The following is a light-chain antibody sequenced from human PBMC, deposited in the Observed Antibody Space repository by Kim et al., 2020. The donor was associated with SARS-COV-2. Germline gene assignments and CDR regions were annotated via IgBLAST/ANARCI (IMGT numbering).Light chain of an antibody. CDR1: QNVSIT. CDR2: GAS. V-gene: IGKV3-15*01. Sequence: VPPGETAPLSCRATQNVSITLAWYQQKPGQAPRLLIYGASTRATVIPARCSASGSGTEFTLTISSLQSEDVAVYYCQQYNNGPPTFGQGTRLGIK. J-gene: IGKJ5*01. CDR3: QQYNNGPPT.